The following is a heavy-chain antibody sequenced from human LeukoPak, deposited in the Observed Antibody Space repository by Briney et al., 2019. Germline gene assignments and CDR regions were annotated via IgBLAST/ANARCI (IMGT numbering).Heavy chain of an antibody. J-gene: IGHJ4*02. D-gene: IGHD2-15*01. CDR1: GGSISSYY. CDR2: IYYSGST. CDR3: ARVGGYCSGGSCYHFDY. V-gene: IGHV4-59*01. Sequence: KASETLSLTCTVSGGSISSYYWSWIRQPPGKGLEWIGYIYYSGSTNYNPSLKSRVTISVDTSKNQFSLKLSSVTAADTAVYYCARVGGYCSGGSCYHFDYWGQGTLVTVSS.